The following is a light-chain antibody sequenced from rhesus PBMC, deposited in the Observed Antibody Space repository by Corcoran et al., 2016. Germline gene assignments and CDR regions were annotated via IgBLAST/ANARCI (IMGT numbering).Light chain of an antibody. Sequence: DIVMTQTPLSLPITPGEPASISCRSSQSLLHSNGNTYLYWYLTKPGQSPQLLIYGGSNRASGAPDRFSGSGSGTDFTLKISKVEAEDVGVYYCVQAIAFPLTFGGGTKVELK. J-gene: IGKJ4*01. V-gene: IGKV2-72*01. CDR1: QSLLHSNGNTY. CDR2: GGS. CDR3: VQAIAFPLT.